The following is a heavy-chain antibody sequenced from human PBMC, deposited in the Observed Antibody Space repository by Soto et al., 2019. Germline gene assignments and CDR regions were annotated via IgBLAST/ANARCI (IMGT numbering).Heavy chain of an antibody. D-gene: IGHD5-18*01. V-gene: IGHV3-48*02. CDR1: GFTFSSYN. Sequence: SLRLSCSASGFTFSSYNMNWVRQAPGKGLEWVSYISSSSGTIYYADSVKGRFTISRDNAKNSLYLQMNSLRDEDTAVYYCARPRGYSYVLPDYWGQGTLVTVSS. CDR2: ISSSSGTI. CDR3: ARPRGYSYVLPDY. J-gene: IGHJ4*02.